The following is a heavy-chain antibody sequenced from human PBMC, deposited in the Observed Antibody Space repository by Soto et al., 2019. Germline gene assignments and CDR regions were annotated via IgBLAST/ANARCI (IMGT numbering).Heavy chain of an antibody. D-gene: IGHD1-26*01. J-gene: IGHJ6*04. CDR2: INPSGGST. Sequence: ASVKVSCKASRYTFTNFYIHWLRQAPGQGLEWMGIINPSGGSTTYPQKFQGRVTMTRDTSTSTVYMELSRLRSDDTAVYYCAREAIVAGATTGMDVWGEGTTVTVSS. CDR1: RYTFTNFY. V-gene: IGHV1-46*01. CDR3: AREAIVAGATTGMDV.